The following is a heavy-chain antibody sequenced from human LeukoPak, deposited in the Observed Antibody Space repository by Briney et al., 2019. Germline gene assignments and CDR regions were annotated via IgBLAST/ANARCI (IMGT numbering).Heavy chain of an antibody. J-gene: IGHJ3*02. Sequence: SETLSLTCTVSGGSISSYYWSWIRQPPGKGLEWIGYVYYSGNTNYNPSLKSRVGISMATSKNQLSLQLKSVTAGDTAMYYCARHGGATIVETFLHAFDIWGQGTRVTVSS. V-gene: IGHV4-59*08. CDR3: ARHGGATIVETFLHAFDI. CDR2: VYYSGNT. CDR1: GGSISSYY. D-gene: IGHD2-15*01.